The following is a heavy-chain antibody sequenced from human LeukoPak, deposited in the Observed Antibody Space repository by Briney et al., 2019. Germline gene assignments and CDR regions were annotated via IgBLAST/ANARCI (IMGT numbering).Heavy chain of an antibody. CDR1: GYTFTSYA. CDR2: INAGNGNT. CDR3: ARSMVRGDYGKNYLYYYYGMDV. D-gene: IGHD3-10*01. V-gene: IGHV1-3*01. J-gene: IGHJ6*04. Sequence: ASVKVSCNASGYTFTSYAMHWVRQAPGQRLEWMGWINAGNGNTKYSQKFQGRVTITRDTSASTAYMELSSLRSEDTAVYYCARSMVRGDYGKNYLYYYYGMDVWGKGTTVTVSS.